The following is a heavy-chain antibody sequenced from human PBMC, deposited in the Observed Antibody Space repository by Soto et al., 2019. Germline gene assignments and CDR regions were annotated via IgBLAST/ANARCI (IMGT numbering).Heavy chain of an antibody. J-gene: IGHJ4*02. CDR2: INHSGNT. D-gene: IGHD1-26*01. Sequence: TLSLTCAVYRGSLSGYYWSWIRQPPGKALEWIGEINHSGNTNYNPSLKSRVTMSVDTSKNQLFPNLSSVTAADTAMYYCARHHVRGRTIAGAAEFWGQGTLVTVSS. CDR1: RGSLSGYY. CDR3: ARHHVRGRTIAGAAEF. V-gene: IGHV4-34*01.